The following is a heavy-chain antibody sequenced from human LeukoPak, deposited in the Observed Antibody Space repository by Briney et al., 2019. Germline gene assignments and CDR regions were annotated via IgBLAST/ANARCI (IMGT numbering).Heavy chain of an antibody. CDR3: ARDKADLDYGDED. CDR1: GLTFDDYG. J-gene: IGHJ4*02. Sequence: GGSLRLSCAASGLTFDDYGMSWVRQAPGKGLEWVSGINWNGGSTGYADSVKGRFTISRDNAKNSLYLQINSLRAEDTALYYCARDKADLDYGDEDWGQGTLVTVSS. CDR2: INWNGGST. D-gene: IGHD4-17*01. V-gene: IGHV3-20*04.